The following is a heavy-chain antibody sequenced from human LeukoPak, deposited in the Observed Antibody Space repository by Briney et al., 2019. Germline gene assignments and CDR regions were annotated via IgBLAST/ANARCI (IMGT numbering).Heavy chain of an antibody. CDR3: AKRQVPAATWRALDY. CDR2: ISSSSSYI. D-gene: IGHD2-2*01. V-gene: IGHV3-21*01. CDR1: GFTFSSYS. J-gene: IGHJ4*02. Sequence: GGSLRLSCAASGFTFSSYSMNWVRQAPGKGLDWVSSISSSSSYIYYADSVKGRFTISRDNSKNTLYLQMNSLRAEDTAVYYCAKRQVPAATWRALDYWGQGTLVTVSS.